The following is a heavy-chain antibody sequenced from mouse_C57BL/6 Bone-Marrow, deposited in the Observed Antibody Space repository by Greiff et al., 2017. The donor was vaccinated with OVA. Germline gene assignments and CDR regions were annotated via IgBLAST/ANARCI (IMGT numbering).Heavy chain of an antibody. Sequence: QVQLQQSGAELVKPGASVKMSCKASGYTFTSYWITWVKQRPGQGLEWIGDIYPGSGSTNYNEKFKSKATLTVDTSSSTAYMQLSSLTSEDSAVYYCASYDGYYRGAYWGQGTLVTVSA. D-gene: IGHD2-3*01. CDR1: GYTFTSYW. CDR3: ASYDGYYRGAY. V-gene: IGHV1-55*01. CDR2: IYPGSGST. J-gene: IGHJ3*01.